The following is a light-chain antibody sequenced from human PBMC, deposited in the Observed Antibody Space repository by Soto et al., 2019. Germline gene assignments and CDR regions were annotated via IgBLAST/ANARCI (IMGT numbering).Light chain of an antibody. Sequence: DIQMTQSPSSLSASVGDRVTITCRASQGIRKDLCWYQQRPGKAPKRLIFGASSLQSGVPSRFSGSASGTEFTVTIRSLQPEDFAPYFCLQHNSYPLTFGGGTKVELK. CDR2: GAS. CDR1: QGIRKD. J-gene: IGKJ4*01. CDR3: LQHNSYPLT. V-gene: IGKV1-17*01.